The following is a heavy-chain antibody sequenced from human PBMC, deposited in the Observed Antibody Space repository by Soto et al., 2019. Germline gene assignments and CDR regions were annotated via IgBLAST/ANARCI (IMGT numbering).Heavy chain of an antibody. D-gene: IGHD6-25*01. CDR3: AGLSSGGYDSYGMDV. J-gene: IGHJ6*02. V-gene: IGHV1-58*01. CDR1: GFTFTSSA. Sequence: QMQLVQSGPEVKKPGTSVQVSCKASGFTFTSSAVQWVRQARGQRLEWIGWIVVGSGNTNYAQKFQERVTITRDMSTSTAYRELSSLRSEDTAVYYCAGLSSGGYDSYGMDVWGQGTTVTVSS. CDR2: IVVGSGNT.